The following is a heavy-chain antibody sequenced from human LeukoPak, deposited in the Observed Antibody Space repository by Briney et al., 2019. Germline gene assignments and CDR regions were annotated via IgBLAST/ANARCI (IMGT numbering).Heavy chain of an antibody. J-gene: IGHJ4*02. D-gene: IGHD3-9*01. Sequence: SETLSLTCTVSGGSISSSSYYWGWIRQPPGKGLEGIGSIYYSGSTYYNPSLKSRVTISVDTSKNQFSLKLSSVTAADTAVYYCARRSYDILTGYYNVDYWGQGTLVTVSS. V-gene: IGHV4-39*01. CDR1: GGSISSSSYY. CDR2: IYYSGST. CDR3: ARRSYDILTGYYNVDY.